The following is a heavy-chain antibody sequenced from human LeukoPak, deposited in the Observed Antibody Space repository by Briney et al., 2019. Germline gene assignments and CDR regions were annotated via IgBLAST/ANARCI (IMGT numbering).Heavy chain of an antibody. CDR2: IWYDGSNK. CDR1: GFTFSSYG. Sequence: PGGSLRLSCTASGFTFSSYGMRWVRQAPGKGLEWVAVIWYDGSNKYYADSVKGRFTISRDNSKNTLYLQMNSLRAEDTAVYYCARDGAAVAGTHYYYGMDVWGQGTTVTVSS. V-gene: IGHV3-33*01. D-gene: IGHD6-19*01. J-gene: IGHJ6*02. CDR3: ARDGAAVAGTHYYYGMDV.